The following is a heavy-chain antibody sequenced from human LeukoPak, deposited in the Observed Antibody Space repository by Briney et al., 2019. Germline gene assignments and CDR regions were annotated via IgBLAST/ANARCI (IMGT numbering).Heavy chain of an antibody. V-gene: IGHV3-73*01. CDR1: GFTFSGSA. Sequence: GGSLRLSCAASGFTFSGSAIHWVRQASGKGLEWVGRIRSKANAYATAYAASVKGRFTISRDDSMDTAYLQMSSLKTEDTAVYFCTSYYFDNSGYPRIDYWGQGTLVTVSS. CDR3: TSYYFDNSGYPRIDY. CDR2: IRSKANAYAT. D-gene: IGHD3-22*01. J-gene: IGHJ4*02.